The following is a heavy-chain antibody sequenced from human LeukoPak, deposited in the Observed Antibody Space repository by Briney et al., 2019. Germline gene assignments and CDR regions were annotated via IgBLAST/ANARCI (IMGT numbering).Heavy chain of an antibody. D-gene: IGHD1-26*01. J-gene: IGHJ1*01. V-gene: IGHV1-18*01. CDR3: AKDQVVGEINAEYFQH. CDR1: GYTFTKYG. CDR2: ISAYNSNT. Sequence: SVKVSCKASGYTFTKYGISWVRQAPAQGREGMGWISAYNSNTNYAQKLQGRVTMTTDTSTSTAYMELRRLISDDTAVYSSAKDQVVGEINAEYFQHWGQGTLVTVSS.